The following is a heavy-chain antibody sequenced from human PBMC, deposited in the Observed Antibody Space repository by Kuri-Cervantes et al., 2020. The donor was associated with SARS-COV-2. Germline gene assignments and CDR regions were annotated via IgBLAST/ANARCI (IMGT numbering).Heavy chain of an antibody. Sequence: SETLSLTCTVSGGSISSSSYYWGWIRQPPGKGLEWIGSIYYSGSTYYNPSLKGRVTISVDTSKNQFSLKLSSVTATDTAVYHCARDLLHYDSSGYYYDPGWGQGTLVTVSS. D-gene: IGHD3-22*01. V-gene: IGHV4-39*02. CDR3: ARDLLHYDSSGYYYDPG. CDR1: GGSISSSSYY. CDR2: IYYSGST. J-gene: IGHJ4*02.